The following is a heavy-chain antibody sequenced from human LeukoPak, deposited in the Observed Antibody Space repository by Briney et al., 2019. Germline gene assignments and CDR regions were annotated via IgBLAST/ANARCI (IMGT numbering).Heavy chain of an antibody. V-gene: IGHV1-46*01. D-gene: IGHD3-10*01. Sequence: GASVKVSCKASGYTFTSYYMHWVRQAPGQGLELMGIINPSGGSTSYAQKFQGRVTMTRDTSTSTVYMELSSLRSEDTAVYYCARDLWFGESSYGMDVWGKGTTVTVSS. CDR3: ARDLWFGESSYGMDV. CDR2: INPSGGST. J-gene: IGHJ6*04. CDR1: GYTFTSYY.